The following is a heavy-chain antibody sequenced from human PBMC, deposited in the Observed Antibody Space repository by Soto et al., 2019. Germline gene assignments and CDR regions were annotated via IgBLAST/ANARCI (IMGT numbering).Heavy chain of an antibody. Sequence: SETLSLTCTVSCCSIRSSIYYWVWIRQPPGKGLEWIGSTYYSGSTYYNPSLKSRVTISVDTSKSQISLKLTSVTAADTSTYYCARAGARGSGYYRWFDSWGQGTLVT. J-gene: IGHJ5*01. CDR1: CCSIRSSIYY. D-gene: IGHD3-22*01. CDR2: TYYSGST. V-gene: IGHV4-39*01. CDR3: ARAGARGSGYYRWFDS.